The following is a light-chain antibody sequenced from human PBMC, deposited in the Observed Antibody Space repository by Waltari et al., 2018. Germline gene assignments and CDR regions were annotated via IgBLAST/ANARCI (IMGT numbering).Light chain of an antibody. CDR1: QSVDNY. Sequence: DIQMTQSPSSLSASVGDRVAITCRASQSVDNYLNWYRQRPGKAPELLIYAASSLQGGFSSRFTGSGYGTDFTLTISSLQSEDFATYYCQQSYSMPRTFGQGTKLEI. J-gene: IGKJ2*01. V-gene: IGKV1-39*01. CDR3: QQSYSMPRT. CDR2: AAS.